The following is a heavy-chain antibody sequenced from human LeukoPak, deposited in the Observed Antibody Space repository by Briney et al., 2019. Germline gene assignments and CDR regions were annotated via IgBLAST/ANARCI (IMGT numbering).Heavy chain of an antibody. CDR1: GFTFSSYA. V-gene: IGHV3-23*01. J-gene: IGHJ4*02. D-gene: IGHD3-9*01. CDR3: AKLSGPFLTGYYMDY. Sequence: GGSLRLSCAASGFTFSSYAMSWVRQAPGKGLEGVSGISGSGGSTYYADSVKGRFTISRDNSKNTLYLQMNSLRAEDTAVYYCAKLSGPFLTGYYMDYWGQGILVTVSS. CDR2: ISGSGGST.